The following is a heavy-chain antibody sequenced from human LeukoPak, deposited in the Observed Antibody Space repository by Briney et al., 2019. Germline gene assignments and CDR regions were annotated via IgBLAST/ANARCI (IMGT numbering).Heavy chain of an antibody. V-gene: IGHV1-69*01. CDR3: ARVTVAARPRGDYYYYYMDV. Sequence: GSSVKVSFKSSGGTFSSYAISWVRQAPGQGLEWMGVIIPIFGTANYAQKFQGRVTITADESTSTAYMELSSLRSEDTAVYYCARVTVAARPRGDYYYYYMDVWGKGTTVTVSS. CDR1: GGTFSSYA. D-gene: IGHD6-6*01. CDR2: IIPIFGTA. J-gene: IGHJ6*03.